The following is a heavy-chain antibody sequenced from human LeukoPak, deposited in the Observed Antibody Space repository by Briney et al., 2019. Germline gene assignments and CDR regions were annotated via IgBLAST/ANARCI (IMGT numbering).Heavy chain of an antibody. V-gene: IGHV1-69*04. J-gene: IGHJ4*02. Sequence: SVKVSCKASGGTFSSYAISWVRQAPGQGLEWMGRIIPILGIANYAQKFQGRVTITADKSTSTAYMELSSLRSEDTAVYYCARTYYDSSGYHDYWGQGTLVTVSS. CDR1: GGTFSSYA. D-gene: IGHD3-22*01. CDR2: IIPILGIA. CDR3: ARTYYDSSGYHDY.